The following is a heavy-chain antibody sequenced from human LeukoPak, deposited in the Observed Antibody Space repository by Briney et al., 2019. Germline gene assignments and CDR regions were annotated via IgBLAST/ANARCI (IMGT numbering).Heavy chain of an antibody. Sequence: PSETLSLTCAVYGGSFSGYYWSWTRQPPGKGLEWIGEINHSGSTNYNPSLKSRVTISVDTSKNQFSLKLSSVTAADTAVYYCARSFCSGGSCYSVRYYYYGMDVWGQGTTVTVSS. J-gene: IGHJ6*02. CDR2: INHSGST. CDR3: ARSFCSGGSCYSVRYYYYGMDV. V-gene: IGHV4-34*01. CDR1: GGSFSGYY. D-gene: IGHD2-15*01.